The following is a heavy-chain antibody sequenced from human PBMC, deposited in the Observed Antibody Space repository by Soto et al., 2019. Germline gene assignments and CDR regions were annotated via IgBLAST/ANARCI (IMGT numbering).Heavy chain of an antibody. J-gene: IGHJ5*02. CDR1: GFTFSGYN. V-gene: IGHV3-48*02. CDR3: ARDLGYCVSTSCYLFDP. Sequence: GGSLRLSCAASGFTFSGYNMNWVRQAPGKGLEWVSYISSSSSTKYYADSVKGRFTISRDNPKNSLYLQMNSLRDEDTAVYYCARDLGYCVSTSCYLFDPWGQGTLVTVSS. CDR2: ISSSSSTK. D-gene: IGHD2-2*03.